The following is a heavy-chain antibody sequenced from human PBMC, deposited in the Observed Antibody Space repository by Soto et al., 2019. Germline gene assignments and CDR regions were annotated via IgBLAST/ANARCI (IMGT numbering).Heavy chain of an antibody. CDR3: ARPRPNFGAVDS. V-gene: IGHV4-38-2*01. Sequence: SETLSLTCAVSGYSITSSTFWGWIRQPPGKGLEWIGSIHLGGTTYYDPSLKSRVTILLDTSRNEFSLKLSSVTAADTAVYYCARPRPNFGAVDSWGQGALVTVS. J-gene: IGHJ4*02. CDR2: IHLGGTT. D-gene: IGHD3-10*01. CDR1: GYSITSSTF.